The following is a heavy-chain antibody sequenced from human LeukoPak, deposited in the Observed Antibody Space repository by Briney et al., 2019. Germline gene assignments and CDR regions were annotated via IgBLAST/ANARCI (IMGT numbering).Heavy chain of an antibody. J-gene: IGHJ3*02. V-gene: IGHV4-59*08. CDR1: GGSISSYY. Sequence: SETLSLTCTVSGGSISSYYWSWIRQPPGKGLEWIGYIYYSGSTNYNPSLKSRVTISVDTSKNQFSLKLSSVTAADTAVYYCARYPRSNAFDIWGQGTMVTVSS. CDR3: ARYPRSNAFDI. CDR2: IYYSGST.